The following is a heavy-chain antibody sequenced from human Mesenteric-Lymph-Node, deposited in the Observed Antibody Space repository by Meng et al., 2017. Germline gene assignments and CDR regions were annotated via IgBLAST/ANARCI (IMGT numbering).Heavy chain of an antibody. V-gene: IGHV4-4*02. J-gene: IGHJ4*02. Sequence: GSLRLSCGVSGDSITGTNWWTWVRRPPGKGLDWIGEVYHSGTTNYNPSLKSRVTISVDKSKNQFSLEVTSLTAADTAVYYCAMRNRDWFDYWGQGSLVTVSS. CDR1: GDSITGTNW. D-gene: IGHD2-21*01. CDR2: VYHSGTT. CDR3: AMRNRDWFDY.